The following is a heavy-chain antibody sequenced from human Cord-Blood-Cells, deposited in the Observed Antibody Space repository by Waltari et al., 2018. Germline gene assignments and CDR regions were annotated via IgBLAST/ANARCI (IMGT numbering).Heavy chain of an antibody. J-gene: IGHJ2*01. CDR3: AAGIAVAVWYFDL. D-gene: IGHD6-19*01. CDR1: GCSLSSSSYY. CDR2: IYYSGST. V-gene: IGHV4-39*01. Sequence: QLQLQESGPGLVKPSETLSLTCTVSGCSLSSSSYYWGWIRQPPGKGLEWIGSIYYSGSTYYNPSLKSRVTISVDTSKNQFSLKLSSVTAADTAVYYCAAGIAVAVWYFDLWGRGTLVTVSS.